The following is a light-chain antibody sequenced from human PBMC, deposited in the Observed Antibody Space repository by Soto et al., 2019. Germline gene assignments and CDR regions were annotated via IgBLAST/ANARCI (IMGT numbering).Light chain of an antibody. V-gene: IGLV2-14*01. CDR3: CSYTSSTTLV. CDR2: GVS. CDR1: SSDVGGHNY. Sequence: QSALTQPASVSGSPGQSITISCTGSSSDVGGHNYVSWYQHHPGKAPKLMIYGVSDRPSGVSNRFSGSKSGNTASLTISGLQAEDEADYYCCSYTSSTTLVFGGGTKLTVL. J-gene: IGLJ3*02.